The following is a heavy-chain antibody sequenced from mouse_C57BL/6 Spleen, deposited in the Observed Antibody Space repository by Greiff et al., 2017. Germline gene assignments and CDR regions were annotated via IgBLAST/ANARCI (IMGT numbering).Heavy chain of an antibody. J-gene: IGHJ2*01. Sequence: EVQLVESEGGLVQPGSSMKLSCTASGFTFSDYYMAWVRQVPEKGLEWVANINYDGSSTYYLDSLKSRFIISRDNAKNILYLQMSSLKSEDTATYYCARAYYSNYVDYFDYWGQGTTLTVSS. D-gene: IGHD2-5*01. CDR3: ARAYYSNYVDYFDY. CDR2: INYDGSST. V-gene: IGHV5-16*01. CDR1: GFTFSDYY.